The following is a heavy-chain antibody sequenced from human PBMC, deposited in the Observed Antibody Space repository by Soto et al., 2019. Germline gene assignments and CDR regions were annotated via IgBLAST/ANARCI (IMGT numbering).Heavy chain of an antibody. CDR3: AKGGLLWFGELFDY. CDR1: GFTFDDYA. J-gene: IGHJ4*02. Sequence: GGSLRLSCAASGFTFDDYAMHWVRQALGKGLECVSGISWNSANKNYADSVKARFTISRDNAKNTLYLQMNSLRAEDTAVYYCAKGGLLWFGELFDYWGQGTLVTVSS. CDR2: ISWNSANK. D-gene: IGHD3-10*01. V-gene: IGHV3-9*01.